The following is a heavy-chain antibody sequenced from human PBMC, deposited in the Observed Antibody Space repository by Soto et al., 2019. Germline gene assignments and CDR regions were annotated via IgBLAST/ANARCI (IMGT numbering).Heavy chain of an antibody. V-gene: IGHV4-30-4*01. CDR3: ARDYHGGNSHLDY. J-gene: IGHJ4*02. D-gene: IGHD2-21*02. Sequence: SETLSLTCTVSGGSISSGDYYWSWIRQPPGKGLEWIGYIYYSGSTYYNPSLKSRVTISVDTSKNQFSLKLSSVTAADTAVYYCARDYHGGNSHLDYWGQGTLVTVSS. CDR2: IYYSGST. CDR1: GGSISSGDYY.